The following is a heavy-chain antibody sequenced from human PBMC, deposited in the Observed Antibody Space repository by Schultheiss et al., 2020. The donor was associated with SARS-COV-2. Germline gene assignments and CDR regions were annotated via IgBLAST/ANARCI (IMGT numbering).Heavy chain of an antibody. CDR1: GFTFSSYG. J-gene: IGHJ4*02. CDR2: INSDGSST. V-gene: IGHV3-74*01. D-gene: IGHD1-26*01. Sequence: GGSLRLSCAASGFTFSSYGMHWVRQAPGKGLVWVSRINSDGSSTSYADSVKGRFTISRDNAKNSLYLQMNSLRAEDTAVYYCARDCLRYSGSYYQDYWGQGTLVTVSS. CDR3: ARDCLRYSGSYYQDY.